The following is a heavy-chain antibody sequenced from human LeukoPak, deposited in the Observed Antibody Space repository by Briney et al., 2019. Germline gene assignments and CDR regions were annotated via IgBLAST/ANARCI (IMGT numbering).Heavy chain of an antibody. CDR3: ATGDAAMVN. V-gene: IGHV3-48*02. J-gene: IGHJ4*02. CDR1: GLTFSSNR. D-gene: IGHD5-18*01. Sequence: GGPLRLSCAAAGLTFSSNRMNWVRQAPGKGLEWVSYISSSSSTTYYADCVKGRFAISRDNAKNSLYVQMNSLRDEDTAVYYCATGDAAMVNWGQGTLVTVSS. CDR2: ISSSSSTT.